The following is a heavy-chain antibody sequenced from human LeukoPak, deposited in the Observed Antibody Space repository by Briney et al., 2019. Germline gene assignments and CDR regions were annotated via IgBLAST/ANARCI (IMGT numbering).Heavy chain of an antibody. D-gene: IGHD5-18*01. V-gene: IGHV4-34*01. CDR3: ARLVYSYGYGGGPYYFDY. CDR2: INHSGST. J-gene: IGHJ4*02. Sequence: SETLSLTCAVYGGSFSGYYWSWIRQPPGKGLEWIGEINHSGSTNYNPSLKSRVTISVDTSKNQFSLRLSSVTAADTAVYYCARLVYSYGYGGGPYYFDYWGQGTLVTVSS. CDR1: GGSFSGYY.